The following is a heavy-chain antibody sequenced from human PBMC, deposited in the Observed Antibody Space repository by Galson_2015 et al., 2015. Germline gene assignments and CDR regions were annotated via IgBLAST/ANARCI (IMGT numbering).Heavy chain of an antibody. J-gene: IGHJ4*02. V-gene: IGHV4-4*02. Sequence: LTCAVSGGSISGSNWWSWVRQPPGKGLEWIGEIYHSGSTNYNPSLKSRVTISVDKSKNQFSLKLSSVTAADTAVYYCARVAPFMVRGVTGYYFDYWGQGTLITVSS. CDR3: ARVAPFMVRGVTGYYFDY. D-gene: IGHD3-10*01. CDR1: GGSISGSNW. CDR2: IYHSGST.